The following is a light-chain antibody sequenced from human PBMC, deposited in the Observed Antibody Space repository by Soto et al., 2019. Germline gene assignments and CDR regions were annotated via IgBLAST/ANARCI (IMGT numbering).Light chain of an antibody. Sequence: ALTQPASVSGSPGQSIAISCTGSSSDVGFYNYISWYQQHPGKVPKLIIYEVTNRPSGVSNRFSGSKSGNTASLAISGLQAEDEADYYCCSYTTSSTRVFGTGTRSPS. J-gene: IGLJ1*01. V-gene: IGLV2-14*01. CDR1: SSDVGFYNY. CDR2: EVT. CDR3: CSYTTSSTRV.